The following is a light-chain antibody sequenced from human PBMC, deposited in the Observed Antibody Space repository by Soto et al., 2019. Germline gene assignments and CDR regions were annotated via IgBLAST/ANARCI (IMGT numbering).Light chain of an antibody. CDR1: TSNIGSNT. V-gene: IGLV1-44*01. CDR2: RND. J-gene: IGLJ1*01. CDR3: AAWDDRLDEYV. Sequence: QAVVTQPPSASGTPGQRVTISCSGSTSNIGSNTVHWYQQLPGTAPTLLIYRNDQRPSGVPARFSGSKSGTSASLAISGLQSDDEADYYCAAWDDRLDEYVFGTGTKLTVL.